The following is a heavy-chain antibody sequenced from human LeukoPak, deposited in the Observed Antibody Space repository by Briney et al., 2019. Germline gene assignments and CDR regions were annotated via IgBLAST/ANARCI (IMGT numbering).Heavy chain of an antibody. Sequence: PGGSLRLSCAASGFTFSSYGMHWVRQAPGKGLVWVANIKQDGSEKYYVDSVKGRFTISRDNAKNSLYLQMNSLRAEDTAVYYCARDQNYYDSSGYYYRQYYFDYWGQGTLVTVSS. V-gene: IGHV3-7*04. CDR2: IKQDGSEK. D-gene: IGHD3-22*01. CDR1: GFTFSSYG. CDR3: ARDQNYYDSSGYYYRQYYFDY. J-gene: IGHJ4*02.